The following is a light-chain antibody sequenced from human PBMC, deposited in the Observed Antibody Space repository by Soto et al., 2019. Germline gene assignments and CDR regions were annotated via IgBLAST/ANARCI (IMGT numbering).Light chain of an antibody. CDR2: DAS. CDR1: QSVSNY. V-gene: IGKV3-11*01. J-gene: IGKJ5*01. CDR3: QQRSSWPPIT. Sequence: EVVLTQSPATLSLSPGERATLSCRASQSVSNYLAWYQQTPGQAPRLLIYDASSRATGIPDRFSGSGSGTVFTLTISSLEPEDFAVYYCQQRSSWPPITFVQGTRLEIK.